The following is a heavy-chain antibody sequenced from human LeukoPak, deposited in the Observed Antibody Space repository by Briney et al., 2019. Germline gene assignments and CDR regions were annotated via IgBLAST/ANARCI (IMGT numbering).Heavy chain of an antibody. CDR1: GGSFSGYY. CDR3: ARGITVRDFWSGYYTKTRITHYYGMDV. D-gene: IGHD3-3*01. V-gene: IGHV4-34*01. J-gene: IGHJ6*02. CDR2: INHSGST. Sequence: KPSETLSLTCADYGGSFSGYYWSWIRQPPGKGLEWIGEINHSGSTNYNPSLKSRVTISVDTSKNQFSLKLSSVTAADTAVYYCARGITVRDFWSGYYTKTRITHYYGMDVWGQGTTVTVSS.